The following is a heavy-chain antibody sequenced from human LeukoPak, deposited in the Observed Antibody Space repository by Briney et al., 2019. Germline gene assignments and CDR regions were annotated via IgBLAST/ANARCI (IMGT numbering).Heavy chain of an antibody. CDR2: ISSSGSTI. J-gene: IGHJ3*02. Sequence: PGGSLRLSCAASGFTFSSYEMNWVRQAPGKGLERVSYISSSGSTIYYADSVKGRFTISRDNAKNSLYLQMNSLRAEDTAVYYCAREAGALLAFDIWGQGTMVTVSS. D-gene: IGHD6-19*01. CDR3: AREAGALLAFDI. V-gene: IGHV3-48*03. CDR1: GFTFSSYE.